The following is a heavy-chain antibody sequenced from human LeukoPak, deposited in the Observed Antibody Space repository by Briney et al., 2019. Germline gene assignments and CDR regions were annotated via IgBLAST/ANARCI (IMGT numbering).Heavy chain of an antibody. CDR3: ARGPPYYYGSGSYLH. J-gene: IGHJ4*02. V-gene: IGHV4-4*02. CDR2: IYHSGST. Sequence: PSETLSLTCAVSGGSISSSNWWSWVRQPPGKGLEWIGSIYHSGSTYYNPSLKSRVTISVDTSKNQFSLKLSSVTAADTAVYYCARGPPYYYGSGSYLHWGQGTLVTVSS. CDR1: GGSISSSNW. D-gene: IGHD3-10*01.